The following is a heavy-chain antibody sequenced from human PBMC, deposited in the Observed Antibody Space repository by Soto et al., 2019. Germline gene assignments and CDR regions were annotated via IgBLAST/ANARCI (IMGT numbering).Heavy chain of an antibody. CDR3: ARESTGLIFDH. CDR2: INTANGKT. J-gene: IGHJ4*02. V-gene: IGHV1-3*04. CDR1: GYTFSRYG. D-gene: IGHD2-8*02. Sequence: QVQLIPSGAEVEKPGASVKVSCKASGYTFSRYGMHWVRQAPGQGLEWIGWINTANGKTGYSEKFQGRVTITKDTSATTVYMELHSLRSEDTATYYCARESTGLIFDHWGQGILVTVSS.